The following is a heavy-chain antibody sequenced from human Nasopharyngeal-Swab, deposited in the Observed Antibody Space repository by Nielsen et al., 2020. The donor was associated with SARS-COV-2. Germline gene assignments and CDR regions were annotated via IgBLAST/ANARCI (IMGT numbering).Heavy chain of an antibody. CDR2: IYHSGST. Sequence: LRLSCAVSGGSISSGGYSWSWIRQPPGKGLEWIGYIYHSGSTYYNPSLKSRVTISVDRSKNQFSLKLSSVTAADTAVYYCARVSRYSSSWQCYYGMDVWGQGTTVTVSS. J-gene: IGHJ6*02. CDR1: GGSISSGGYS. D-gene: IGHD6-13*01. CDR3: ARVSRYSSSWQCYYGMDV. V-gene: IGHV4-30-2*01.